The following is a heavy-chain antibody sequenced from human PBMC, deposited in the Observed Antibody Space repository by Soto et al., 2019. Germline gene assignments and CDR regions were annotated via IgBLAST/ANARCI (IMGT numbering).Heavy chain of an antibody. J-gene: IGHJ4*02. CDR1: GFPFSYYW. CDR2: IKQDGGDQ. Sequence: SLRLSCAASGFPFSYYWMSWVRQAPGKGLEWVANIKQDGGDQFYLDSVKGRFSISRDNAKNLLYLHMSSLRVEDTALYYCARDEGIDYWGQGTLVTVSS. CDR3: ARDEGIDY. V-gene: IGHV3-7*03.